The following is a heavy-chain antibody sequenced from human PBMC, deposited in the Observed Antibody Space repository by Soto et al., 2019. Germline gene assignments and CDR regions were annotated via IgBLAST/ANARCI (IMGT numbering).Heavy chain of an antibody. CDR3: ARAYDILTGSFDY. D-gene: IGHD3-9*01. Sequence: QVQLQESGPGLVKPSETLSLTCTVSGGSISSYYWSWIRQPPGKGLAWIGYIYYSGSTNSNPSLKSRVTISVDTSKNQFSLKLSSVTAADTAVYYCARAYDILTGSFDYWGQGTLVTVSS. CDR2: IYYSGST. V-gene: IGHV4-59*01. CDR1: GGSISSYY. J-gene: IGHJ4*02.